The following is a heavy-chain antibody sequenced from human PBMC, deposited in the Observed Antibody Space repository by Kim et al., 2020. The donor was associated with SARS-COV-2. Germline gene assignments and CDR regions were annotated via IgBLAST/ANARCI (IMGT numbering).Heavy chain of an antibody. J-gene: IGHJ6*02. V-gene: IGHV1-69*13. CDR3: ARKGIGQNVINYGMDA. CDR1: GGHFDNYA. CDR2: IIPVFGTA. Sequence: SVKVSCKASGGHFDNYAISWVRQAPGQGLEWMGGIIPVFGTADYRQKFQGRVTITADQSTNTVYMELSSLRPDDTAVYYCARKGIGQNVINYGMDAWGQ.